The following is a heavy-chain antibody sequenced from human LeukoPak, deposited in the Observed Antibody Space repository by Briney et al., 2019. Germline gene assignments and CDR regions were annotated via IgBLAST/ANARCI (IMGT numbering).Heavy chain of an antibody. D-gene: IGHD5-18*01. CDR2: ISGSGGST. V-gene: IGHV3-23*01. CDR1: GFTFSSYA. Sequence: PGGSLRLSCAASGFTFSSYAMSWVRQAPGKGLEWVSAISGSGGSTYYADSVKGRFTISRDNSKNTLYLQMNSLRAEDTAVYYCATDTAMVRRGGGYYYYGMDVWGQGTTVTVSS. J-gene: IGHJ6*02. CDR3: ATDTAMVRRGGGYYYYGMDV.